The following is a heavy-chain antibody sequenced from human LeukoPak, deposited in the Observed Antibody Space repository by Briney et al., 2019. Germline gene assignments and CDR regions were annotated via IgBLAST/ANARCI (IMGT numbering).Heavy chain of an antibody. CDR2: MNPKSGNT. CDR3: ARGQVYSSSWGDYYYGMDV. D-gene: IGHD6-13*01. J-gene: IGHJ6*02. Sequence: ASVNVSCKASGYTFTSYDINWVRQATGHGLEWMGWMNPKSGNTGYAQKFQGRVTMTRNTSISTAYMELSSLRSEDTAVYYCARGQVYSSSWGDYYYGMDVWGQGTTVTVSS. V-gene: IGHV1-8*01. CDR1: GYTFTSYD.